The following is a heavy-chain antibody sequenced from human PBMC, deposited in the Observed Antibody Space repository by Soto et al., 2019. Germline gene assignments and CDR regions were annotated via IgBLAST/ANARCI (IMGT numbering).Heavy chain of an antibody. V-gene: IGHV3-9*01. CDR3: AKAPVYGSGGWFDL. CDR2: ISWNSGNL. Sequence: EPQLVESGGGLVQPGRSLRLSCEASGFIFKNYAMVWVRQGPGKGLEWVSSISWNSGNLDYGDSVKGRFTISRDNAKNSLYLQMNSLRTEDTAWYFCAKAPVYGSGGWFDLWGRGTLVTVSS. J-gene: IGHJ5*02. CDR1: GFIFKNYA. D-gene: IGHD3-10*01.